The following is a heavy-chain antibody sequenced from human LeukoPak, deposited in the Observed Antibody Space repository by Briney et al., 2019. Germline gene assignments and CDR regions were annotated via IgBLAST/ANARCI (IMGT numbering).Heavy chain of an antibody. Sequence: ASVKVSCKASGYTFSSYGISWVRQAPGQGLEWMGWISAYNGNTNYAQKLQGRVTMTTDTSTSTAYMELRSLRSDDTAVYYCARDLYDIKWFDPWGRGTLVTVSS. J-gene: IGHJ5*02. CDR3: ARDLYDIKWFDP. V-gene: IGHV1-18*01. CDR2: ISAYNGNT. D-gene: IGHD3-9*01. CDR1: GYTFSSYG.